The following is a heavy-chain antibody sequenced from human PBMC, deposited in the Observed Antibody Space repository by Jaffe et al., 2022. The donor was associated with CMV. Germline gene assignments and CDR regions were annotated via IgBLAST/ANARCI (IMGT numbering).Heavy chain of an antibody. CDR3: ARSGHDSSGYYENIFDY. CDR2: IYYSGST. CDR1: GGSISSYY. J-gene: IGHJ4*02. D-gene: IGHD3-22*01. Sequence: QVQLQESGPGLVKPSETLSLTCTVSGGSISSYYWSWIRQPPGKGLEWIGYIYYSGSTNYNPSLKSRVTISVDTSKNQFSLKLSSVTAADTAVYYCARSGHDSSGYYENIFDYWGQGTLVTVSS. V-gene: IGHV4-59*08.